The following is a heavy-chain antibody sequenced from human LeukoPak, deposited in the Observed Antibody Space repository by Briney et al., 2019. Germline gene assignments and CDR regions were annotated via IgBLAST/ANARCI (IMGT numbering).Heavy chain of an antibody. V-gene: IGHV1-69*05. D-gene: IGHD2-15*01. Sequence: ASVKVSCKASGGTFSSYAISWVRQAPGQGLEWMGGIIPIFGTANYAQKFQGRVTMTRDASISTAYMELSRLRSDDTAVYYCARPYCGGGSCHDYFDYWGQGTLVTVSS. CDR3: ARPYCGGGSCHDYFDY. J-gene: IGHJ4*02. CDR1: GGTFSSYA. CDR2: IIPIFGTA.